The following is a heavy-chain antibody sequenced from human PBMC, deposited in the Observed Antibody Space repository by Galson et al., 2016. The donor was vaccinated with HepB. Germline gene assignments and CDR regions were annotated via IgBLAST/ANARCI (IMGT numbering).Heavy chain of an antibody. D-gene: IGHD5-12*01. CDR2: ISWNSGSI. CDR1: GFSFDDYA. V-gene: IGHV3-9*01. J-gene: IGHJ4*02. CDR3: AKGGSSGYEDEIDY. Sequence: SLRLSCAASGFSFDDYAMNWVRQAPGKGLEWVSGISWNSGSIGYADSVKGRFTISRDNAKNFLYLPMNSLRAEDTALYYCAKGGSSGYEDEIDYWGQGTLVTVSS.